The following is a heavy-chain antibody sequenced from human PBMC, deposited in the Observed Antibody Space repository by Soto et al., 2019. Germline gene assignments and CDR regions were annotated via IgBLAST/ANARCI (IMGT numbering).Heavy chain of an antibody. Sequence: QVQLQQWGAGLLKPSETLSLTCAVYGGSFSGYYWSWIRQPPGKGLEWIGEINHSGSTNYNPSLKSRVPKSVDTSKNQFSLKLRSVTAAETAVYYCGRAGPPRYCSGGSCYGRYYFGYWGQGTLVTVSS. CDR1: GGSFSGYY. D-gene: IGHD2-15*01. CDR3: GRAGPPRYCSGGSCYGRYYFGY. CDR2: INHSGST. V-gene: IGHV4-34*01. J-gene: IGHJ4*02.